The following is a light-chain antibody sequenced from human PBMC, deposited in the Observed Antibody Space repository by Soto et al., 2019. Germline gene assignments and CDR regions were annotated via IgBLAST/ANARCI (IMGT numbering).Light chain of an antibody. CDR2: DVN. Sequence: QSVLTQPASVSGSPGQSITISCTGPSSDIGDYDYVSWHQQHPGKAPKLMIYDVNNRPSGVSNRFSGSKSGNTASLTISGLQAEDEADYYCSSSTTRGLYVFGAGT. V-gene: IGLV2-14*03. CDR3: SSSTTRGLYV. J-gene: IGLJ1*01. CDR1: SSDIGDYDY.